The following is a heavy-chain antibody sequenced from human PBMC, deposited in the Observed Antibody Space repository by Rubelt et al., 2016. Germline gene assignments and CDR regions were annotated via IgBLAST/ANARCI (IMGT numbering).Heavy chain of an antibody. CDR1: G. CDR3: ARDGSSRNKAFDY. J-gene: IGHJ4*02. Sequence: GMHWVRQAPGKGLEWVAVIWYDGSNKYYADSVKGRFTISRDNSKNTLYLQMNSLRAEDTAVYYCARDGSSRNKAFDYWGQGTLVTVSS. CDR2: IWYDGSNK. D-gene: IGHD6-6*01. V-gene: IGHV3-33*01.